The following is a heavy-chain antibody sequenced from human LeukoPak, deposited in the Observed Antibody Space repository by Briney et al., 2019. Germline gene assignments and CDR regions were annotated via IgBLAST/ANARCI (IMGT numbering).Heavy chain of an antibody. Sequence: GGSLRLSCAASGFTFSSSAVSWVRQAPGKGLEWVSVIYSGGSTYYADSVKGRFTISRDNSKNTLYLQMNSLRAEDTAVYYCARGLYSSGYYLGYWGQGTLVTVSS. CDR1: GFTFSSSA. D-gene: IGHD3-22*01. CDR2: IYSGGST. V-gene: IGHV3-53*01. CDR3: ARGLYSSGYYLGY. J-gene: IGHJ4*02.